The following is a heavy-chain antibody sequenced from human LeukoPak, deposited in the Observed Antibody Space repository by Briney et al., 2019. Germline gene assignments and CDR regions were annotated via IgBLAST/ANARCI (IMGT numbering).Heavy chain of an antibody. CDR2: INGDGRNI. Sequence: GGSLRLSCVASGFTFSSYWMHWVRQDPRKGLVWVSRINGDGRNINYADSVRGRFTISRDNAKNTLYLQMNTLRVEDTAAYYCTRDLMDYDVSTGLHHYYMDVWGQGTTVTVSS. J-gene: IGHJ6*02. D-gene: IGHD3-9*01. CDR1: GFTFSSYW. V-gene: IGHV3-74*01. CDR3: TRDLMDYDVSTGLHHYYMDV.